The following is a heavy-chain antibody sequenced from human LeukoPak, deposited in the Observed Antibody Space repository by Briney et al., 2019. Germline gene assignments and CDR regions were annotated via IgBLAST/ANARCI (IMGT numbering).Heavy chain of an antibody. CDR3: AGGSGYSRIDY. J-gene: IGHJ4*02. CDR1: GFTFNSYA. D-gene: IGHD3-22*01. CDR2: VSDNGGST. Sequence: GGSLRLSCAASGFTFNSYAMSWVRQAPGKGLEWASIVSDNGGSTYYAHSVKGRFTISRDNSKNTLYLQMNSLRAEDTAIYYCAGGSGYSRIDYWGQGALVTVSS. V-gene: IGHV3-23*01.